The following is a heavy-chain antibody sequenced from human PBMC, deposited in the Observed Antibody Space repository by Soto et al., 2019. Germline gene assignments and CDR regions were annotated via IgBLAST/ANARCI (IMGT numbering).Heavy chain of an antibody. J-gene: IGHJ4*02. CDR2: IIPIFGTA. V-gene: IGHV1-69*13. D-gene: IGHD3-22*01. CDR3: ARPGGYGSSGYFPFDY. Sequence: SVKVSCKASGGTFSSYAISWVRQAPGQGLEWMGGIIPIFGTANYAQKFQGRVTITADESTSTAYMELSSLRSEDTAVYYCARPGGYGSSGYFPFDYWGQGTLVTVSS. CDR1: GGTFSSYA.